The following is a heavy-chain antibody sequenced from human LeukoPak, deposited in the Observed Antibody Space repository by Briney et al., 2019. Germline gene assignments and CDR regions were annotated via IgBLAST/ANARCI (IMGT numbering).Heavy chain of an antibody. D-gene: IGHD3-10*01. CDR2: ISGSGGST. V-gene: IGHV3-23*01. CDR1: GFTFITYA. Sequence: PGGSLRLSCAASGFTFITYAMSWVRQAPGKGLEWVSSISGSGGSTYYADSVRGRFTISRDNSKNSLYLQMNSLRAEDTAVYYCARPPSIGSGRPERGDYWGQGTLATVSS. CDR3: ARPPSIGSGRPERGDY. J-gene: IGHJ4*02.